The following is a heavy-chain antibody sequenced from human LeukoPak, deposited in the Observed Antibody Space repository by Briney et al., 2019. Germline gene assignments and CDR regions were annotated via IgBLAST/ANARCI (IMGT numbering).Heavy chain of an antibody. CDR2: INWNGGST. J-gene: IGHJ4*02. V-gene: IGHV3-20*04. CDR1: GFTLDDYG. CDR3: AKGLWGFYYDSSGYYGGLDY. Sequence: PGGSLRLSCAASGFTLDDYGMSWVRQAPGKGLEWVSGINWNGGSTGYADSVKGRFTISRDNSKNTLYLQMNSLRAEDTAVYYCAKGLWGFYYDSSGYYGGLDYWGQGTLVTVSS. D-gene: IGHD3-22*01.